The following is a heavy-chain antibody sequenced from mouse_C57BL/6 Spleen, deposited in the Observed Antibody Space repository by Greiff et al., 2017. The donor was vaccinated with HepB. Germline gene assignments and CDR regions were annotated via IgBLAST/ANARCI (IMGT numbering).Heavy chain of an antibody. J-gene: IGHJ1*03. Sequence: EVQVVESEGGLVQPGSSMKLSCTASGFTFSDYYMAWVRQVPEKGLEWVANINYDGSSTYYLDSLKSRFIISRDNAKNILYLQMSSLKSEDTATYYCARFYGNYVGYFDVWGTGTTVTVSS. CDR2: INYDGSST. D-gene: IGHD2-1*01. CDR1: GFTFSDYY. V-gene: IGHV5-16*01. CDR3: ARFYGNYVGYFDV.